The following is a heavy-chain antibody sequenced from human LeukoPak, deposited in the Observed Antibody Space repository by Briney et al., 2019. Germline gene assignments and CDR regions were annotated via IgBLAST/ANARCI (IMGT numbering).Heavy chain of an antibody. CDR3: ARDYDSSGFFWLDY. V-gene: IGHV3-21*01. Sequence: PGGSLRLSCAASGFTFSSHSMNWVRQAQGKGLEWVSSISSSSSYIYYADSVKGRFTISRDNAKNSLYLQMNSLRAEDTAVYYCARDYDSSGFFWLDYWGQGTLVTVSS. J-gene: IGHJ4*02. CDR1: GFTFSSHS. D-gene: IGHD3-22*01. CDR2: ISSSSSYI.